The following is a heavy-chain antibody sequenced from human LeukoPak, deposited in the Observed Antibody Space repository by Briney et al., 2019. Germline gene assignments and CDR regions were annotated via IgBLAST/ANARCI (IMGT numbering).Heavy chain of an antibody. CDR1: GGSISSYY. J-gene: IGHJ2*01. V-gene: IGHV4-59*08. Sequence: KSSETLSLTCTVSGGSISSYYWSWIRQPPGKGLEWIGYIYYSGSTNYNPSLKSRVTISVGTSKNQFSLKLSSVTAADTAVYYCARRGGSYPHYWYFDLWGRGTLVTVSS. D-gene: IGHD1-26*01. CDR3: ARRGGSYPHYWYFDL. CDR2: IYYSGST.